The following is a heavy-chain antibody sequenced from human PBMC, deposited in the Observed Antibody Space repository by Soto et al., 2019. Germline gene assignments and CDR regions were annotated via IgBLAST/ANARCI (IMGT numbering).Heavy chain of an antibody. J-gene: IGHJ4*02. V-gene: IGHV4-59*01. CDR2: IYYSGST. Sequence: SETLSLTYTVSGGSISSYYWSWIRQPPGKGLEWIGYIYYSGSTNYNPSLKSRVTISVDTSKNQFSLKLSSVTAADTAVYYCARGQDGDEYYFDYWGQGTLVTVSS. D-gene: IGHD4-17*01. CDR1: GGSISSYY. CDR3: ARGQDGDEYYFDY.